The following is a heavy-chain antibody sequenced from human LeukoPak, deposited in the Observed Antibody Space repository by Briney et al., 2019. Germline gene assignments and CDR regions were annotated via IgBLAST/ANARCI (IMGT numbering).Heavy chain of an antibody. J-gene: IGHJ4*02. Sequence: GGSLRLSCAASGFTFSSYGMHWVRQAPGKGLEWVAFIRYDGSNKYYADSVKGRFTISRDNSKNTLYLQRNSLRAEDTAVYYCAKDGGYNLRGFDYWGQGTLVTVSS. V-gene: IGHV3-30*02. D-gene: IGHD5-24*01. CDR3: AKDGGYNLRGFDY. CDR1: GFTFSSYG. CDR2: IRYDGSNK.